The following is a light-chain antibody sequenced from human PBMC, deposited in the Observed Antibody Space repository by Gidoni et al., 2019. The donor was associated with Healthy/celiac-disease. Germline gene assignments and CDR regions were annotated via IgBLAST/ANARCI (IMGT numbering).Light chain of an antibody. CDR1: QSVLYSSHNKNY. V-gene: IGKV4-1*01. J-gene: IGKJ1*01. CDR2: WAS. Sequence: DIVMTQSPDSLAVSLGERASIKCKSSQSVLYSSHNKNYLAWYQQKPGQPPKLLIYWASTRESGVPDRFSGSGSGTDFTLTISSLQAEDVAVYYCQQYYSTPLAFGQGTKVEIK. CDR3: QQYYSTPLA.